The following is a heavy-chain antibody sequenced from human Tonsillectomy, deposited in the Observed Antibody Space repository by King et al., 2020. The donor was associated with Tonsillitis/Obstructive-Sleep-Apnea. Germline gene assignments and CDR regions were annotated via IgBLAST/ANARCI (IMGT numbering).Heavy chain of an antibody. D-gene: IGHD4-11*01. CDR1: GGSISSYY. CDR3: AREENDYSNYENAFDI. J-gene: IGHJ3*02. CDR2: IYYSGST. V-gene: IGHV4-59*01. Sequence: VQLQESGPGLVKPSETLSLTCTVSGGSISSYYWSWIRQPPGKGLEWIGYIYYSGSTNYNPSLKSRVTISVDTSKNQFSLKLSSVTAADTAVYYCAREENDYSNYENAFDIWGQGTMVTVSS.